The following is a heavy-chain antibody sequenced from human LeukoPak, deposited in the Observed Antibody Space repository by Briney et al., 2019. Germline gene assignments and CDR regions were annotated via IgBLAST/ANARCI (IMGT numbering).Heavy chain of an antibody. CDR2: IYTSGST. D-gene: IGHD3-3*01. CDR1: GGSISSYY. CDR3: AREGREITIFGVVISHFDY. J-gene: IGHJ4*02. Sequence: SETLSLTCTVSGGSISSYYWSWIRQPAGKGLGWIGRIYTSGSTNYNPSLKSRVTMSVDTSKNQFSLKLSSVTAADTAVYYCAREGREITIFGVVISHFDYWGQGTLVTVSS. V-gene: IGHV4-4*07.